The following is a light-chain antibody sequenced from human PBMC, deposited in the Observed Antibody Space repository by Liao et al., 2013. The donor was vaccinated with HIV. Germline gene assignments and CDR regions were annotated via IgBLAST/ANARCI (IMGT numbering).Light chain of an antibody. J-gene: IGLJ2*01. CDR1: KLGDKY. CDR2: QDS. CDR3: QAWDSSAVV. Sequence: SYELTQAPSVSVSPGQTASITCSGDKLGDKYACWYQQRPGQSPVLVIYQDSKRPSGIPERFSGSNSGNTATLTISGTQAMDEADYYCQAWDSSAVVFGGGTKLTAL. V-gene: IGLV3-1*01.